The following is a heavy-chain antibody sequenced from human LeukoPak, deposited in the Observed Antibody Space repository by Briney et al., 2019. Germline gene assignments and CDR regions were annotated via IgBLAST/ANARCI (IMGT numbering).Heavy chain of an antibody. CDR2: ISYDGSNK. CDR3: ARSYYDSSGYYFGRYFDL. D-gene: IGHD3-22*01. V-gene: IGHV3-30-3*01. CDR1: GFTFSSYA. J-gene: IGHJ2*01. Sequence: GRSLRLSCAASGFTFSSYAMHWVRQAPGKGLEWVAVISYDGSNKYYADSVKGRFTISRDNSKNTLYLQMNSLRAADTAVYYCARSYYDSSGYYFGRYFDLWGRGTLVTVSS.